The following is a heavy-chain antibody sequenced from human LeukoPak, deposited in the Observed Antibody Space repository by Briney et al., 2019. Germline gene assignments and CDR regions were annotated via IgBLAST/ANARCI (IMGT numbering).Heavy chain of an antibody. CDR1: GFTFSGYA. Sequence: GGSLRLSCAASGFTFSGYAMHWVRQAPGKGLEYVSGIPSNGGTTYYADSVKGRFTISRDNSKNTLYLQMSSLRAEDTAVYFCVRDRVVVTATFDCWGQGTLVTVSS. J-gene: IGHJ4*02. V-gene: IGHV3-64D*06. CDR3: VRDRVVVTATFDC. CDR2: IPSNGGTT. D-gene: IGHD2-15*01.